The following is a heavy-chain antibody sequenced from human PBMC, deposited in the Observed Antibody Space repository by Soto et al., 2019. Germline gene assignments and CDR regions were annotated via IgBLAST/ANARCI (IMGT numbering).Heavy chain of an antibody. V-gene: IGHV4-59*01. CDR3: TRAGGRYAITAYDV. J-gene: IGHJ3*01. Sequence: SETLTLTWAGSWVSINSYYWSWIRQPPGKALEWIGYIYYSGTTNYNPSLKSRVTISVDTSKNQFSLRLSSVTAADTAVYYCTRAGGRYAITAYDVWGPGTLVTVSS. D-gene: IGHD1-26*01. CDR2: IYYSGTT. CDR1: WVSINSYY.